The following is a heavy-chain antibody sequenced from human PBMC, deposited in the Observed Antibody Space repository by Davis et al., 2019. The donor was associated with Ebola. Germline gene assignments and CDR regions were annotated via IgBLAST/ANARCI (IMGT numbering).Heavy chain of an antibody. J-gene: IGHJ3*02. D-gene: IGHD3-22*01. Sequence: PGGSLRLSCTASGFTFSSYWMHWVRQGPGKGLVWVSRIKTDGSSTSYADSVKGRFTVSRDNSKNTLYLQMNSLRAEDTAVYYCAKGGYYDSSGYYPLSDAFDIWGQGTMVTVSS. CDR1: GFTFSSYW. V-gene: IGHV3-74*01. CDR2: IKTDGSST. CDR3: AKGGYYDSSGYYPLSDAFDI.